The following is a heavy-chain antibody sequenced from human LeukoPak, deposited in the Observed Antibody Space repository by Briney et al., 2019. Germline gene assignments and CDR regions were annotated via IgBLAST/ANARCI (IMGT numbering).Heavy chain of an antibody. V-gene: IGHV1-69*05. CDR1: GGTFSSHA. J-gene: IGHJ4*02. D-gene: IGHD2-15*01. Sequence: SVKVSCKASGGTFSSHAISWVRQAPGQGLGWMGGIIPIFGTANYAQKFQGRVTITTDESTSTAYMELSSLRSEDTAVYYCASLVDGDYFDYWGQGTLVTVSS. CDR3: ASLVDGDYFDY. CDR2: IIPIFGTA.